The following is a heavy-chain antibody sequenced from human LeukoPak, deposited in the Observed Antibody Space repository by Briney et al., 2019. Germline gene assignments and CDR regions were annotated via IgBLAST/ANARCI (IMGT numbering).Heavy chain of an antibody. D-gene: IGHD3-10*01. CDR1: GFTFSDYW. Sequence: GGSLRLSCAASGFTFSDYWIHWVRQAPGKGLVWVSRINTDGSITNYADSVKGRFSISRDNAKNTLYLQMSSLRAEDTAVYYCARGFGRPWGQGTLVTVSS. J-gene: IGHJ5*02. CDR2: INTDGSIT. V-gene: IGHV3-74*01. CDR3: ARGFGRP.